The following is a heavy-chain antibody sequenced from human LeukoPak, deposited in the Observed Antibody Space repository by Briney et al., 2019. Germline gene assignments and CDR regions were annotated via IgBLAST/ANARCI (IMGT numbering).Heavy chain of an antibody. CDR2: ISYDGSNK. V-gene: IGHV3-30*04. CDR1: GFTFNRYH. Sequence: GGSLRLSCVASGFTFNRYHLHWVRQTPGKGLGWVAGISYDGSNKYYADSVKGRFTISRDNYKTTLYLAMNSLRTEDTAVYYCARDPGARGYSYGYNWFDPWGQGTLVTVSS. CDR3: ARDPGARGYSYGYNWFDP. J-gene: IGHJ5*02. D-gene: IGHD5-18*01.